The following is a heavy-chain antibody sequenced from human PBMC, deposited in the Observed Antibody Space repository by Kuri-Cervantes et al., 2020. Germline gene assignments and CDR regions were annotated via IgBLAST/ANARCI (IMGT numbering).Heavy chain of an antibody. V-gene: IGHV4-59*01. CDR3: ARDAYGGGSGIFGY. Sequence: SETLSLTCTVSGGSISSYYWSWIRQPPGKGLEWIGYIYYSGSTNYNPSLKSRVTISVDTSKNQFSLKLSSVTAADTAVYYCARDAYGGGSGIFGYWGQGTLVTVSS. J-gene: IGHJ4*02. D-gene: IGHD4-23*01. CDR2: IYYSGST. CDR1: GGSISSYY.